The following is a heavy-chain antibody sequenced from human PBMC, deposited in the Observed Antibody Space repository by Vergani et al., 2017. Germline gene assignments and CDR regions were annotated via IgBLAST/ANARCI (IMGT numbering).Heavy chain of an antibody. CDR1: GFTFSNAW. V-gene: IGHV3-15*01. CDR2: IKSKTDGGTT. CDR3: TTQGGSSSWYVTDY. Sequence: EVQLVESGGGLVKPGGSLRLSCAASGFTFSNAWMSWVRQAPGKGLEWVGRIKSKTDGGTTDYAAPVKGRFTISRDDSKNTLYLQMNSLKTGDTAVYYCTTQGGSSSWYVTDYWGQGTLVTVSS. D-gene: IGHD6-13*01. J-gene: IGHJ4*02.